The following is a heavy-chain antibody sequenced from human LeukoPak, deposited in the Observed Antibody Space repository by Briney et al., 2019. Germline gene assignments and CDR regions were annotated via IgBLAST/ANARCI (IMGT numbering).Heavy chain of an antibody. CDR2: INSDGSST. Sequence: GGSLRLSCAASVFTFSSYWMHWVRQAPGKGLVWVSRINSDGSSTNYADSVKSGFTISRDNAKNTLYLQMNSLRAEGTAVYYCAKDLAGLFGYYYYYMDVWGKGTTVTVSS. D-gene: IGHD2-21*01. CDR3: AKDLAGLFGYYYYYMDV. V-gene: IGHV3-74*01. J-gene: IGHJ6*03. CDR1: VFTFSSYW.